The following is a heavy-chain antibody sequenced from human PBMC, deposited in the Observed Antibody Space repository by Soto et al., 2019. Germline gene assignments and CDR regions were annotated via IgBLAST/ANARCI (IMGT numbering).Heavy chain of an antibody. D-gene: IGHD2-8*01. V-gene: IGHV1-18*01. CDR3: ARYYRIPNY. Sequence: QVQLVQSGAEVQKTGASVKVSCKSSGYDFTNYGITWVRQAPGQGLDWVGWIRVYNGDTKYAQKFQGRVTLTTDPSTTTAYTEQRSLRSDDTAVYYCARYYRIPNYWGQGTLVTVSS. CDR2: IRVYNGDT. CDR1: GYDFTNYG. J-gene: IGHJ4*02.